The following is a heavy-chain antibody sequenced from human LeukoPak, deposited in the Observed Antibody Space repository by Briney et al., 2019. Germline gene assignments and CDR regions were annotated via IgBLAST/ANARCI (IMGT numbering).Heavy chain of an antibody. CDR1: GGSISSYY. Sequence: KSSETLSLTCTVSGGSISSYYWSWLRQPPGKGLEYIGYTHYSGSTNYNPSLKSRVTISLDTSGNQFSLKLSSVTAADTAVYYCASYSSFSYYFDYWGQGTLVTVSS. D-gene: IGHD6-19*01. J-gene: IGHJ4*02. CDR2: THYSGST. V-gene: IGHV4-59*08. CDR3: ASYSSFSYYFDY.